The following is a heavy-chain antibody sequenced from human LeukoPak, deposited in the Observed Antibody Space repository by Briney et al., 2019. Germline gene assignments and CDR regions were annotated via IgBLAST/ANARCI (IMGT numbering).Heavy chain of an antibody. CDR1: GFTFSSYS. CDR2: ISSSSSYI. CDR3: ARDAELGGFDY. Sequence: PGGSLRLSCAASGFTFSSYSMNWVRQAPGKGLEWVSSISSSSSYIYYADSVKGRFTISRDNAKNSLYLQMNSLRAEDTAVYYCARDAELGGFDYWGQGTLVAVSS. D-gene: IGHD7-27*01. J-gene: IGHJ4*02. V-gene: IGHV3-21*01.